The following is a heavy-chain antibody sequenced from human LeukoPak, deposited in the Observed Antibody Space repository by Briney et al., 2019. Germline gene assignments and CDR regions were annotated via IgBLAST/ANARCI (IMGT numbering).Heavy chain of an antibody. D-gene: IGHD2-2*03. CDR2: MNPNSGNT. J-gene: IGHJ5*02. V-gene: IGHV1-8*01. CDR1: GYTFTSYD. CDR3: ARVGYCSSTSCYGYNWFDP. Sequence: ASVKVSCKASGYTFTSYDINWVRQATGQGLEWMGWMNPNSGNTGYARKFQGRVTMTRNTSISTAYMELSSLRSEDTAVYYCARVGYCSSTSCYGYNWFDPWGQGTLVTVSS.